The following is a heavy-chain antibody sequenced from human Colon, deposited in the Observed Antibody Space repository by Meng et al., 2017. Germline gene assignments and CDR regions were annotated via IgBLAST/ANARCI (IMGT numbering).Heavy chain of an antibody. D-gene: IGHD6-19*01. CDR1: GDSISTSGAHY. CDR3: VRSSGWVRTGFDP. V-gene: IGHV4-39*01. CDR2: IGHSGFT. J-gene: IGHJ5*02. Sequence: QVQLQESGPGLVKPSQTLSLTCTVSGDSISTSGAHYWSWIRQHPGKGLEWIGSIGHSGFTYYTPSLKSRVAVSLDTSKSQFSLWLTSVTAADTAVYYCVRSSGWVRTGFDPWGQGTLVTVSS.